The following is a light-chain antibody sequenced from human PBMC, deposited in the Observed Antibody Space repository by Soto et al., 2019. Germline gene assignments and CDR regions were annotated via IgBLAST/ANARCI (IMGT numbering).Light chain of an antibody. CDR2: RNN. V-gene: IGLV1-47*01. CDR3: AAWDDSLSGCV. J-gene: IGLJ1*01. CDR1: SSNIGGYY. Sequence: QSVLTQPPSASGTPGQRVTISCSGSSSNIGGYYVSWYQQLPGTAPKVLIYRNNQRPSGVPDRFSGSKSGTSASLAISGLRSDDEADYYCAAWDDSLSGCVFGTGTKLTVL.